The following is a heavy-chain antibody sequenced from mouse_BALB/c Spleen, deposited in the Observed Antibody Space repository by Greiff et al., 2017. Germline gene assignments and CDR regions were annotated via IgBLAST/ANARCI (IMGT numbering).Heavy chain of an antibody. CDR3: ARGTTVGDYAMDY. CDR1: GFTFSDYY. J-gene: IGHJ4*01. Sequence: DVKLVESGGGLVKPGGSLKLSCAASGFTFSDYYMYWVRQTPEKRLEWVATISDGGSYTYYPDSVKGRFTISRDNAKNNLYLQMSSLKSEDTAMYYCARGTTVGDYAMDYWGQGTSVTVSS. D-gene: IGHD2-14*01. V-gene: IGHV5-4*02. CDR2: ISDGGSYT.